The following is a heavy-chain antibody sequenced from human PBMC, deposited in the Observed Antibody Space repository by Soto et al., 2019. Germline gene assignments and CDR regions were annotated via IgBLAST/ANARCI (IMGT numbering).Heavy chain of an antibody. J-gene: IGHJ4*02. Sequence: PGGSLRLSCAASGFTFSSYGMHWFRQAPDKGLEWVAVIWSDGSNKNYADSVKGRFTISRDMSKNTLYLEMNSLRAEDTAVYYCVRLRCSGGSCYPVGYYFDYWGQGTLVTVSS. CDR1: GFTFSSYG. V-gene: IGHV3-33*01. D-gene: IGHD2-15*01. CDR3: VRLRCSGGSCYPVGYYFDY. CDR2: IWSDGSNK.